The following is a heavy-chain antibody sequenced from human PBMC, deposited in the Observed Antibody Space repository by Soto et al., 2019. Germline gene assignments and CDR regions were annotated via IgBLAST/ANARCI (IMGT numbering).Heavy chain of an antibody. D-gene: IGHD3-22*01. CDR1: GFTFSDYY. V-gene: IGHV3-11*05. CDR2: ISSSSSST. Sequence: LRLSCAASGFTFSDYYMSWIRQAPGKGLDSVSYISSSSSSTTYADSVKGRFTISXXXXKXXXYXHXXXLRAEDTAVYYCGKDSYDGYYPFPDSWGQGTLDTVSS. J-gene: IGHJ4*02. CDR3: GKDSYDGYYPFPDS.